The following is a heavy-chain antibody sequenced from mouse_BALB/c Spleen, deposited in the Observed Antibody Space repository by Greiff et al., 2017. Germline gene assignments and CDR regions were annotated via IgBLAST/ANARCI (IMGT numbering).Heavy chain of an antibody. CDR1: GFNIKDTY. CDR2: IDPANGNT. V-gene: IGHV14-3*02. J-gene: IGHJ2*01. Sequence: VHVKQSGAELVKPGASVKLSCTASGFNIKDTYMHWVKQRPEQGLEWIGRIDPANGNTKYDPKFQGKATITADTSSNTAYLQLSSLTSEDTAVYYCARGSYESYFDYWGQGTTLTVSA. CDR3: ARGSYESYFDY. D-gene: IGHD1-1*01.